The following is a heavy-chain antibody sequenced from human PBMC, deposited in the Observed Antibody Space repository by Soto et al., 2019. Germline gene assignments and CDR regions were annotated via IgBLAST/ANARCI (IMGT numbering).Heavy chain of an antibody. CDR3: ARARWIGVVIRSYYGMDV. CDR1: VCTISSYY. J-gene: IGHJ6*02. V-gene: IGHV4-4*07. CDR2: IYSSGST. Sequence: KRSWTLSLACTVSVCTISSYYWGGIRPPAGKGLEWIGRIYSSGSTNYNPSLKSRVTMPVDTSKNQFSLKLSSVTAADTAVYYCARARWIGVVIRSYYGMDVWGQGTTVTVS. D-gene: IGHD3-3*01.